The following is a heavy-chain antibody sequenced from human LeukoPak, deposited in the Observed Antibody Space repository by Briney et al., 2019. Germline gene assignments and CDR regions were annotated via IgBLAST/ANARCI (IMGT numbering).Heavy chain of an antibody. CDR3: AKDSVTMVRGVIEYNWFDP. J-gene: IGHJ5*02. CDR1: GFTFSSYA. D-gene: IGHD3-10*01. V-gene: IGHV3-23*01. Sequence: GGSLRLSCAASGFTFSSYAMSWVRQAPGKGLEWVSAISGSGGSTYYADSVKGRFTISRDNSKNTLYLQMNSLRAEDTAVYYCAKDSVTMVRGVIEYNWFDPWGQGTLVTVSS. CDR2: ISGSGGST.